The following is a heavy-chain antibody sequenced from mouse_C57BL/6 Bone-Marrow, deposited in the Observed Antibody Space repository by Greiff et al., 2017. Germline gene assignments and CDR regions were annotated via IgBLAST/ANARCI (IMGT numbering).Heavy chain of an antibody. J-gene: IGHJ4*01. V-gene: IGHV1-55*01. CDR1: GYTFTSYW. CDR3: ARMGYAMDY. CDR2: IYPGSGST. Sequence: QVQLQQPGAELVKPGASVKMSCKASGYTFTSYWITWVKQRPGQGLEWIGDIYPGSGSTNYNEKFKSQATMTVDTSSSTAYMQLSSLTSEDSAVYYCARMGYAMDYWGQGTSVTVSS.